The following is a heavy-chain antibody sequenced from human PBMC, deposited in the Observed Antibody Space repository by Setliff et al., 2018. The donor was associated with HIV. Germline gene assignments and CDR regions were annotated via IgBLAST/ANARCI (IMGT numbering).Heavy chain of an antibody. D-gene: IGHD5-12*01. Sequence: GASVKVSCKASGYTFTDYGISWVRQAPGQGLEWMGWISAYNGNTNYAQNVQGSVTVTMDTSTSTAYMELRSLKSDDTAVYYCARGKTWLRFLNYWGQGTLVTVSS. J-gene: IGHJ4*02. CDR2: ISAYNGNT. V-gene: IGHV1-18*01. CDR1: GYTFTDYG. CDR3: ARGKTWLRFLNY.